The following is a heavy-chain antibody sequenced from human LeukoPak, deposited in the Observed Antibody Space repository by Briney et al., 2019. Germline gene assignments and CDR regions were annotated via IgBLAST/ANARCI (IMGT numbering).Heavy chain of an antibody. CDR2: INAGNGNT. V-gene: IGHV1-3*03. Sequence: GASVKVSCKASGYTFTSYAMHWVRQAPGQRLEWMGWINAGNGNTEYSQEFQGRVTITRDTSASTAYMELSSLRSEDMAVYYCARGGVVPAAYFDYWGQGTLVTVSS. CDR1: GYTFTSYA. CDR3: ARGGVVPAAYFDY. D-gene: IGHD2-2*01. J-gene: IGHJ4*02.